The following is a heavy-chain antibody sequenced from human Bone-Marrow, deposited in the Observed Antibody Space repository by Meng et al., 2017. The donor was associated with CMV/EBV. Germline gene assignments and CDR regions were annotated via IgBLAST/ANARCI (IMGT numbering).Heavy chain of an antibody. D-gene: IGHD2-2*01. CDR2: ISAYNGNT. CDR3: ARDRCGSTSCPHFDY. V-gene: IGHV1-18*01. CDR1: GYTFTSYG. Sequence: ASVKVSCKASGYTFTSYGISWVRQAPGQGLEWMGWISAYNGNTNYAQKLQGRVTMTTDTSTSTAYMELRSLRSDDTAVYYCARDRCGSTSCPHFDYWGQGTLVTVSS. J-gene: IGHJ4*02.